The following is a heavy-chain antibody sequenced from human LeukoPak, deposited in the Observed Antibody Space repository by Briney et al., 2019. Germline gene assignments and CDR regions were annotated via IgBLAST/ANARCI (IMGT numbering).Heavy chain of an antibody. CDR3: ARDNGDDIWDS. CDR2: ISDSGSI. V-gene: IGHV3-48*03. CDR1: GFTFSSHD. Sequence: GGSLRLSCAASGFTFSSHDMNWFRQAPGKGPKWISHISDSGSIYYADSVKGRFTISRDNARNSLYMHMNSLRAEDTAVYYCARDNGDDIWDSWGQGTLVTVSS. D-gene: IGHD3-9*01. J-gene: IGHJ4*02.